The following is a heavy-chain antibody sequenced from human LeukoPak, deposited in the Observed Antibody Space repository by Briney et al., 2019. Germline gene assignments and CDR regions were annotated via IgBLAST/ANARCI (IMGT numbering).Heavy chain of an antibody. CDR2: IRYDGSNK. CDR1: GFTFSNYW. CDR3: ARAGVTSSSWARYFDY. D-gene: IGHD6-13*01. V-gene: IGHV3-30*02. J-gene: IGHJ4*02. Sequence: GGSLRLSCAASGFTFSNYWVTWISQAPGKGLEWVAFIRYDGSNKYYADSVKGRFTISRDNSKNSLYLQMNSLRAEDTAVYYCARAGVTSSSWARYFDYWGQGTLVTVSS.